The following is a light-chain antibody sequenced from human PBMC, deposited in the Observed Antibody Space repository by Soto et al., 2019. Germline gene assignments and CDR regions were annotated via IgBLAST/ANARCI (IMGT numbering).Light chain of an antibody. Sequence: EMILTQSPATLSLSPGERATLSCKTSQGISKYIAWYQQKPGQPPRLLIYDASIRATGIPARFSGNGSRTDFTLTITSLEPEDFAVYYCQQYYSPPYTFGQGTKLEIK. CDR3: QQYYSPPYT. J-gene: IGKJ2*01. CDR2: DAS. V-gene: IGKV3-11*01. CDR1: QGISKY.